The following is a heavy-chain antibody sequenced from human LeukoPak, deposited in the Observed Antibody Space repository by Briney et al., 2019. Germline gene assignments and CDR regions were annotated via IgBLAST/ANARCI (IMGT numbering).Heavy chain of an antibody. CDR1: GFTFSSYG. CDR2: IRSSGSTT. CDR3: ARDTILDI. D-gene: IGHD2-21*01. V-gene: IGHV3-48*03. J-gene: IGHJ3*02. Sequence: GGSLRLSCAASGFTFSSYGMNWVRQAPGKGLEWVSYIRSSGSTTFDVDSVKGRFTISRDNAKNSLYLQMNSLRVEDTAVYHCARDTILDIWGQGTMVTVSS.